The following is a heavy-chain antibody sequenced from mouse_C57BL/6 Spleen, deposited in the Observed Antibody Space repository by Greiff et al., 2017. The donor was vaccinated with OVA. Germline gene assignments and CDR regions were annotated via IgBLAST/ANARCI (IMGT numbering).Heavy chain of an antibody. V-gene: IGHV5-15*01. J-gene: IGHJ2*01. D-gene: IGHD2-1*01. CDR2: ISNLAYSI. Sequence: EVQLVESGGGLVQPGGSLKLSCAASGFTFSDYGMAWVRQAPRKGPEWVAFISNLAYSIYYADTVTGRFTISRENAKNTLYLEMSSLRSEDTAMYYCARHNYLYYFDYWGQGTTLTVSS. CDR3: ARHNYLYYFDY. CDR1: GFTFSDYG.